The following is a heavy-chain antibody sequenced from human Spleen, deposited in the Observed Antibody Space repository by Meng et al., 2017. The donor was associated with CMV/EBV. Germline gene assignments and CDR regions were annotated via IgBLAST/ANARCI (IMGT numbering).Heavy chain of an antibody. V-gene: IGHV3-53*01. CDR1: GFTVSSKY. Sequence: ASGFTVSSKYMGWVRQAPGKGLEWVAVIYGEHSRYYSDSVKGRFSISRDNSKNTVYLEMSTLRAEDTAIYYCARGWGRGLGGYYFDYWGQGTLVTVSS. CDR2: IYGEHSR. J-gene: IGHJ4*02. D-gene: IGHD6-25*01. CDR3: ARGWGRGLGGYYFDY.